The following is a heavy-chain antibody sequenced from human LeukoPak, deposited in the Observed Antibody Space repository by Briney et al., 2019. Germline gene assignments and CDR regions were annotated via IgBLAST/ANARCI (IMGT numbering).Heavy chain of an antibody. D-gene: IGHD3-10*01. CDR3: ARLNYYGSGSYYPKDYFDY. CDR1: GDSFTSHY. Sequence: TSETLSLTCTVSGDSFTSHYWSCIRQPPGRGLEWIGYIYTSGSTNYNPSLKSQVTISVDTSKKHVSPKLSSVTAADTAAYYCARLNYYGSGSYYPKDYFDYWGQGTLVSVSS. J-gene: IGHJ4*02. V-gene: IGHV4-4*09. CDR2: IYTSGST.